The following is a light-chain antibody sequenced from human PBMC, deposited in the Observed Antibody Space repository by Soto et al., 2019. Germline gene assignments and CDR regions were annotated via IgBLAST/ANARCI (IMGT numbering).Light chain of an antibody. CDR1: SSDVGGYNY. CDR3: SSYTSSSTYV. Sequence: QSALTQPASVSGSPGQSITISCTGTSSDVGGYNYVSWYQQHPGKAPKLMIYEVSNRPSGVSNRFSGSKSGNKASLTISGXXXXXXXXYYCSSYTSSSTYVFGTGTKLTV. J-gene: IGLJ1*01. CDR2: EVS. V-gene: IGLV2-14*01.